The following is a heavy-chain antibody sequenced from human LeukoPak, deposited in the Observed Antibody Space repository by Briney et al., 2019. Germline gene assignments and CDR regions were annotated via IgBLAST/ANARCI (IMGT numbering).Heavy chain of an antibody. J-gene: IGHJ4*02. D-gene: IGHD2-15*01. V-gene: IGHV4-59*12. CDR1: GGSISSYY. CDR3: AREKSGGPPSLDY. CDR2: IYYSGST. Sequence: SETLSLTCTVSGGSISSYYWSWIRQPPGKGLEWIGYIYYSGSTNYNPSLKSRVTISVDTSKNQFSLKLSSVTAADTAVYYCAREKSGGPPSLDYWGQGTLVTVSS.